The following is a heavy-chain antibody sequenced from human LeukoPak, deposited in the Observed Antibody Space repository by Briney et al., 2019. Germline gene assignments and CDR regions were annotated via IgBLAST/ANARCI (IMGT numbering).Heavy chain of an antibody. CDR3: ARLVTGTSTAFDI. V-gene: IGHV3-7*01. CDR2: IKQDGNEK. CDR1: GFTFSSYW. Sequence: GGSLRLSCAASGFTFSSYWMSWVRQVPGKGLEWVANIKQDGNEKYYVDSVKGRFTISRDNAENSLYLQMNSLRAEDTAVYYCARLVTGTSTAFDIWGQGTMVTVSS. D-gene: IGHD1-20*01. J-gene: IGHJ3*02.